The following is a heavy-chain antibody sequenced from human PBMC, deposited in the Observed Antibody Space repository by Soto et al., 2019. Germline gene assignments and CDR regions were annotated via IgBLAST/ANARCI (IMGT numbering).Heavy chain of an antibody. CDR1: GYTFTNYD. CDR3: VRVYGEIDY. V-gene: IGHV1-8*01. D-gene: IGHD4-17*01. Sequence: QVQLVQSGAEVKKPGASVKVSCKASGYTFTNYDINWVRQATGQGLEWMGWINPKSGNTGYAQQCQGRVIMTRRTAISTAYMELSSLRSEDTAVYYCVRVYGEIDYWGQGTLVTVSS. J-gene: IGHJ4*02. CDR2: INPKSGNT.